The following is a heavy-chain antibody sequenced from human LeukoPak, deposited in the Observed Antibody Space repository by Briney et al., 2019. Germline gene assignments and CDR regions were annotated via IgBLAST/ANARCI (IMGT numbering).Heavy chain of an antibody. CDR2: IIYSGST. V-gene: IGHV4-59*01. D-gene: IGHD2/OR15-2a*01. J-gene: IGHJ4*02. Sequence: SETLSLTCTVSGGSISSYYWSWIRQPPGKGLEWIGYIIYSGSTNYNPSLKSRVTISVDTSKNHFSLKLSSVTAADTAVYYCARLNNWHSDYWGQGTLVTVSS. CDR3: ARLNNWHSDY. CDR1: GGSISSYY.